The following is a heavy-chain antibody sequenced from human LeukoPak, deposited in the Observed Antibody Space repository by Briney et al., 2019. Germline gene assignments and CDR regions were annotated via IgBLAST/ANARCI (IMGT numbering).Heavy chain of an antibody. V-gene: IGHV3-23*01. J-gene: IGHJ4*02. D-gene: IGHD2-2*01. CDR2: ISGSGRTT. Sequence: GGSLRLSCETSGFTFIKYAMIWVRQAPGKGLEWVSDISGSGRTTYYAVSVKGRFIISRDNSNNTVYLQMNSLRAEDTAVYYCARADALGRVDWGQGTLVTVSS. CDR1: GFTFIKYA. CDR3: ARADALGRVD.